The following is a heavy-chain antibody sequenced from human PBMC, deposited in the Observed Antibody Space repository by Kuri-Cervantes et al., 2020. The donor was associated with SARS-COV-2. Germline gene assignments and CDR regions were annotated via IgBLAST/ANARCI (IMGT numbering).Heavy chain of an antibody. CDR2: INTNTGNP. D-gene: IGHD2-21*01. Sequence: ASVKVSCKASGCTFTSYAMNWVRQAPGQGLEWMGWINTNTGNPTYAQGFTGRFVFSLDTSVSTAYLQISSLKAEDTAVYYCARVEGEGDYYYYYGMDVWGQGTTVTVSS. CDR1: GCTFTSYA. CDR3: ARVEGEGDYYYYYGMDV. J-gene: IGHJ6*02. V-gene: IGHV7-4-1*02.